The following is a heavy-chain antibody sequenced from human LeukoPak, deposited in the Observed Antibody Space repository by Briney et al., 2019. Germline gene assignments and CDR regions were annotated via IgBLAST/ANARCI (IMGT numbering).Heavy chain of an antibody. J-gene: IGHJ3*02. Sequence: GGSLKISCKGFGYSFTSPWIARGRQMPGKGLEWMGIIYPGDSDTRYSPSFQGQVTISADQSISTAYLQWSSLKASDTAMYYCARSLRARADAFDIWGQGTMVTVSS. CDR1: GYSFTSPW. CDR3: ARSLRARADAFDI. V-gene: IGHV5-51*01. CDR2: IYPGDSDT.